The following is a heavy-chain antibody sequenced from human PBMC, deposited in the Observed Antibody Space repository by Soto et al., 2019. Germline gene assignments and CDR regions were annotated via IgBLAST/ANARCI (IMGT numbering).Heavy chain of an antibody. D-gene: IGHD4-17*01. J-gene: IGHJ4*02. CDR2: ISVSGGST. V-gene: IGHV3-23*01. Sequence: GGSLRLSCAASGFTFNXXAMXXVRXAPGKWLEWVSAISVSGGSTYYADSVKGRFTISRDNSKNTLYLQMNSLRAEDTAIYFCAKSYYGDYATYYFDYWGQGTLVTVSS. CDR3: AKSYYGDYATYYFDY. CDR1: GFTFNXXA.